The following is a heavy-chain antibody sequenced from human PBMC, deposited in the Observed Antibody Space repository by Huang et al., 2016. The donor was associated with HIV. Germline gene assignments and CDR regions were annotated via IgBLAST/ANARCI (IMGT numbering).Heavy chain of an antibody. D-gene: IGHD6-19*01. J-gene: IGHJ3*02. V-gene: IGHV3-15*01. Sequence: EVQLVESGGGLVKPGGSLRLSCAASGFTFSNAGMGWVLQARGKGLEGVGRIKSKTDGGTTDYAAPVKGRFTISRDDSKNTLYLQMNSLKTEDTAVYYCTTESESSGWTMDHDAFDIWGQGTMVTVSS. CDR3: TTESESSGWTMDHDAFDI. CDR1: GFTFSNAG. CDR2: IKSKTDGGTT.